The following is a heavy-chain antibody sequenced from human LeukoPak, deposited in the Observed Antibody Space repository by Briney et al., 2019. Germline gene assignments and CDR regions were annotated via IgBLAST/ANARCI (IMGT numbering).Heavy chain of an antibody. J-gene: IGHJ4*02. V-gene: IGHV3-20*04. CDR2: INWNGGST. CDR1: GFTFDDYG. Sequence: GGSLRLSCAAPGFTFDDYGMSWVRQAPGKGLEWVSGINWNGGSTGYADSVKGRFTISRDNAKNSLYLQMNSLRAEDTALYYCARVVVARGPTKLLTGKFDYWGQGTLVTVSS. D-gene: IGHD3-9*01. CDR3: ARVVVARGPTKLLTGKFDY.